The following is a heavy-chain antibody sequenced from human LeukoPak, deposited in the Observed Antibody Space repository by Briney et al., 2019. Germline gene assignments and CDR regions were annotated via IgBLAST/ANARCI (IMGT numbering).Heavy chain of an antibody. Sequence: PGGPLRLSCAASGFTFSNYAMSWVRQAPGKGLEWVSTISGSGGGTYYADSVKGQFIVSRDNSRNTLYLQMNSLRAEDTAVYYCGRVFDGYDLGFFDYWGQGTLVPVSS. V-gene: IGHV3-23*01. J-gene: IGHJ4*02. CDR1: GFTFSNYA. CDR3: GRVFDGYDLGFFDY. D-gene: IGHD5-12*01. CDR2: ISGSGGGT.